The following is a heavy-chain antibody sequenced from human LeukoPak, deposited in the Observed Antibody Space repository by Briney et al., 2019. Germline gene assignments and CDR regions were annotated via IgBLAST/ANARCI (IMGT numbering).Heavy chain of an antibody. Sequence: GGSLRLSCAASGFTFDDYAMHWVRQAPGKGLEWVSGISWNSGSIGYADSVKGRFTVSRDNAKNSLYLQMNSLRAEDTAVYFCARVASFRFYFDYWGQGALVTVSS. CDR1: GFTFDDYA. V-gene: IGHV3-9*01. J-gene: IGHJ4*02. CDR2: ISWNSGSI. CDR3: ARVASFRFYFDY. D-gene: IGHD2/OR15-2a*01.